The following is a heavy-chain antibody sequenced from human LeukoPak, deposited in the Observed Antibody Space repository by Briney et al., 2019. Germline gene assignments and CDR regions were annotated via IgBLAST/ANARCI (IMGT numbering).Heavy chain of an antibody. J-gene: IGHJ4*02. CDR2: ISDDSSFT. V-gene: IGHV3-23*01. CDR1: GLFFGKYA. CDR3: AKGRCSGPGCDSFDY. Sequence: GGSLRLSCAASGLFFGKYAMAWVRQAPGKGLERVSIISDDSSFTYYLDSVKGRSTIFRDNSKNTLYLHMNSLKAEDTAVYYCAKGRCSGPGCDSFDYWGQGTLVTVSS. D-gene: IGHD5-12*01.